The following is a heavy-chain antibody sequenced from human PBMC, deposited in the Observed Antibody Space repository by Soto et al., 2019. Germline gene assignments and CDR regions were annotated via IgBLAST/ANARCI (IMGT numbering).Heavy chain of an antibody. Sequence: QVQLVQSGAEVKTPGSSVKVSCKASGGIFTRYDIRWVRQAPGQGLEWMGAIIPIFGTANYAQKFQGRVTITADATTSTAYMELSSLRSEDTAMYYCAINEGRDVSTFDYWGQGTLFTVSS. CDR1: GGIFTRYD. D-gene: IGHD3-10*02. V-gene: IGHV1-69*01. J-gene: IGHJ4*02. CDR3: AINEGRDVSTFDY. CDR2: IIPIFGTA.